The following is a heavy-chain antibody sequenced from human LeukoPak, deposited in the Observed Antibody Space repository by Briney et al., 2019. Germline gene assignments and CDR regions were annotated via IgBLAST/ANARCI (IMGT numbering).Heavy chain of an antibody. J-gene: IGHJ4*02. CDR1: GFTFSTYV. CDR2: ISSNGDNT. CDR3: ARGTGH. Sequence: GGSLRLSCSVSGFTFSTYVMHWVRQAPGKGLESVSAISSNGDNTYYADSGKGRFTISRDNSKNTLYLQLSSLRADDTAVYYCARGTGHWRQGTLVTVSS. V-gene: IGHV3-64D*06.